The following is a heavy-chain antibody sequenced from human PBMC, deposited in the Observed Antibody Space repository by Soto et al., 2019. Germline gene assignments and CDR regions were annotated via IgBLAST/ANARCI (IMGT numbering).Heavy chain of an antibody. CDR3: VKDEGIEAMDV. CDR1: GXTFSRNT. D-gene: IGHD3-3*02. J-gene: IGHJ6*02. CDR2: ITSSGSYV. V-gene: IGHV3-21*01. Sequence: LRLSVVTSGXTFSRNTMNWVRQAPGKGLEWVASITSSGSYVYYADSVKGRFSASRDNAKNSLSLQMDSLRPDDTAIYFCVKDEGIEAMDVWGQGTTVTVSS.